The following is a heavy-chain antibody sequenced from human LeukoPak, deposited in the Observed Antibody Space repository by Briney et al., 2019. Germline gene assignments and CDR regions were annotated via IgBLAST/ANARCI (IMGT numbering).Heavy chain of an antibody. J-gene: IGHJ3*02. CDR3: ARVGRVGATDAFDI. CDR2: ISHDGSNS. D-gene: IGHD1-26*01. Sequence: GGSLRLSCAASGFTFSSYGMHWVRQAPGKGLEWVAVISHDGSNSYYADSVKGRFTISRDNSKNTLYLQMSSLRAEDTAVYYCARVGRVGATDAFDIWGQGTMVTVSS. V-gene: IGHV3-30*03. CDR1: GFTFSSYG.